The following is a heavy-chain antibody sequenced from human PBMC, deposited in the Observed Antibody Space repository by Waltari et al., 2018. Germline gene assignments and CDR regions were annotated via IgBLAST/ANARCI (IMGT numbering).Heavy chain of an antibody. CDR3: ARDPNIVATIGGDY. Sequence: QVQLQESGPGLVKPSGTLSLTCAVSGGSISSSNWWSWVRQPPGKGLEWIGESYHSGCTNYNPSLKSRATISLDKSKNQFSLKLSSVTAADTAVYYCARDPNIVATIGGDYWGQGTLVTVSS. J-gene: IGHJ4*02. V-gene: IGHV4-4*02. D-gene: IGHD5-12*01. CDR2: SYHSGCT. CDR1: GGSISSSNW.